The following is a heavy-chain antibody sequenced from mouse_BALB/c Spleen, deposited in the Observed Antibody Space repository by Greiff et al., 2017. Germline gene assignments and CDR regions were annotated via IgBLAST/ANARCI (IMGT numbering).Heavy chain of an antibody. J-gene: IGHJ4*01. D-gene: IGHD1-2*01. CDR3: ARHSPTTATGYYAMDY. Sequence: EVMLVESGGGLVQPGGSLKLSCAASGFTFSSYGMSWVRQTPDKRLEWVATISSGGSYTYYPDSVKGRFTISRDNAKNTLYLQMSSLKSEDTAMYYCARHSPTTATGYYAMDYWGQVTSVTVSS. CDR1: GFTFSSYG. CDR2: ISSGGSYT. V-gene: IGHV5-6*03.